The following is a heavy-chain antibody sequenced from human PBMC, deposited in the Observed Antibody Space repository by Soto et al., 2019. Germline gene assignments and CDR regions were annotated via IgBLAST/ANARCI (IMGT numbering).Heavy chain of an antibody. Sequence: SETLSLTCTVSGGPISSYYWSWIRQPPGKGLEWIGYIYYSGSTNYNPSLKSRVTISVDTSRNQFSLKLSSVTAADTAVYYCARACGGDCFDAFDIWGQGTMVTVSS. CDR1: GGPISSYY. V-gene: IGHV4-59*01. J-gene: IGHJ3*02. D-gene: IGHD2-21*02. CDR2: IYYSGST. CDR3: ARACGGDCFDAFDI.